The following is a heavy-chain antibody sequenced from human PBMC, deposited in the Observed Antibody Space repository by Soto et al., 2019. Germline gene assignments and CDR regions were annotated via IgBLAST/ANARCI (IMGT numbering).Heavy chain of an antibody. CDR3: ARESKWYGGQYFQD. CDR2: ISGSGDKT. Sequence: EVQLLQSGGGLAQPGTSLRLSCAASGFPFKYYAMTWVRQAPGKGLEWVSTISGSGDKTDYAVSVKGRFRVSRDNSKDTLYLQVGSLRVDDTALYYCARESKWYGGQYFQDWGQGTLVTVSS. J-gene: IGHJ1*01. CDR1: GFPFKYYA. D-gene: IGHD2-8*01. V-gene: IGHV3-23*01.